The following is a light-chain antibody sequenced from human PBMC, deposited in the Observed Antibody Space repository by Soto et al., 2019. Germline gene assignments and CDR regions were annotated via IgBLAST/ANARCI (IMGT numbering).Light chain of an antibody. CDR1: QSISSW. CDR3: QRPNSYSWT. J-gene: IGKJ1*01. V-gene: IGKV1-5*01. CDR2: DAS. Sequence: EIDMKRSPSTLSASVGDRVTITCRASQSISSWLAWYQQKPGKAPKLLIYDASSLESGVPSRFSGSGSGTAVTLTISCSQLDSFVSDCCQRPNSYSWTYDRGAKVDIK.